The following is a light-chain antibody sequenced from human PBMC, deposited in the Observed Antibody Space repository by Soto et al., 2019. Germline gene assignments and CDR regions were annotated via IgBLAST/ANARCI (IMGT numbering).Light chain of an antibody. CDR2: RAS. CDR1: QSVRSGY. CDR3: HQYDNSPLT. Sequence: EVVLTQSPGTLSLCPGERATLSCRASQSVRSGYFAWYQQKPGQAPRLLIVRASSRATGIPDRFSGGGSGTHFTLTISRLEPEDFALYYCHQYDNSPLTFGGGTKVDI. J-gene: IGKJ4*01. V-gene: IGKV3-20*01.